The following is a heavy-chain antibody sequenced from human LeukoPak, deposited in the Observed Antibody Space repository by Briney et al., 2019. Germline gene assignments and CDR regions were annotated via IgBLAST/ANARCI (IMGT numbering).Heavy chain of an antibody. CDR1: GFTFSSYS. CDR3: ARDMGYQDDRFDY. Sequence: PGGSLRLSCAASGFTFSSYSMNWVRQAPGKGLEWVSYISSSSSIIYYADSVKGRFTISRDNAKNSLYLQMNGLRAEDTAVYYCARDMGYQDDRFDYWGQGTLVTVSS. CDR2: ISSSSSII. V-gene: IGHV3-48*04. D-gene: IGHD2-2*01. J-gene: IGHJ4*02.